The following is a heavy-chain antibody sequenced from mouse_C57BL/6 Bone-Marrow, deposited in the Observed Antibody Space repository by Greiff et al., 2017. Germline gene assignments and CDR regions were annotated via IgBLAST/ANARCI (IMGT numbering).Heavy chain of an antibody. CDR3: ARDYDYVYYARDY. J-gene: IGHJ4*01. V-gene: IGHV5-4*01. CDR1: GFTFSSYA. CDR2: ISGGGSYT. Sequence: EVKLMESGGGLVKPGGSLKLSCAASGFTFSSYAMSWVRQTPEKRLEWVATISGGGSYTYYPDNVKGRFTISRDKAKNNLYLQMSHLKSDDTAMYYGARDYDYVYYARDYWGQGTSVTVSA. D-gene: IGHD2-4*01.